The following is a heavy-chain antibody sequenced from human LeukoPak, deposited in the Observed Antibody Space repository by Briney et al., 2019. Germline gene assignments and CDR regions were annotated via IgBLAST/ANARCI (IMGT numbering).Heavy chain of an antibody. Sequence: SETLSLTCTVSGYSISSGYYWGWIRQPPGKGLEWIGSIYHSGSTYYNPSLKSRVTISVDTSKNQFSLKLSSVTAADTAVYYCARGRRVRGGAYYYYYMDVWGKGTTVTISS. CDR1: GYSISSGYY. D-gene: IGHD3-10*01. CDR3: ARGRRVRGGAYYYYYMDV. V-gene: IGHV4-38-2*02. CDR2: IYHSGST. J-gene: IGHJ6*03.